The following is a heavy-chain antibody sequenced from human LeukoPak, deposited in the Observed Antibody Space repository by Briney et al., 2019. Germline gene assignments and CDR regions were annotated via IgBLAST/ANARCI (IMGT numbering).Heavy chain of an antibody. J-gene: IGHJ4*02. V-gene: IGHV3-30*02. D-gene: IGHD6-13*01. CDR3: AREVLAAGKTHDY. CDR1: GFTFSSYA. Sequence: GGSLRLSCAASGFTFSSYAMHWVRQAPGKGLEWVAFIHYDGSNNYYADSVKGRFTISRDNAQNTLYLQMNSLTAEDTGVYYCAREVLAAGKTHDYWGQGTLLTVSS. CDR2: IHYDGSNN.